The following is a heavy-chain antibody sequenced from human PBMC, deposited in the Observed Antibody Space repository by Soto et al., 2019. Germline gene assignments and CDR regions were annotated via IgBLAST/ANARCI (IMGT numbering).Heavy chain of an antibody. V-gene: IGHV1-3*01. CDR3: ARDGDYGDYAFGGYYYMDV. D-gene: IGHD4-17*01. CDR2: INAGNGNT. CDR1: GYTFTIYA. J-gene: IGHJ6*03. Sequence: ASVKVSCKASGYTFTIYAMHWVRQAPGQRLEWMGWINAGNGNTKYSQKFQGRVTITRDTSASTAYMELSSLRSEDTAVYYCARDGDYGDYAFGGYYYMDVWGKGTTVTVSS.